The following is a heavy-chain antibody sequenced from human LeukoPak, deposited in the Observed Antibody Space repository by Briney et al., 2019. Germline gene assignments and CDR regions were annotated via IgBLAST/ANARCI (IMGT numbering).Heavy chain of an antibody. D-gene: IGHD3-10*01. J-gene: IGHJ4*02. CDR1: GYTFTSYA. CDR3: ARGDGRFGVIDY. CDR2: INAGNGNT. V-gene: IGHV1-3*01. Sequence: GASVTVSCKASGYTFTSYAMHWVRQAPGQRLDWMGWINAGNGNTKYSQKFQGRVTITRDTSASTAYMELRSLRSDDTAVYYCARGDGRFGVIDYWGQGTLVTVSS.